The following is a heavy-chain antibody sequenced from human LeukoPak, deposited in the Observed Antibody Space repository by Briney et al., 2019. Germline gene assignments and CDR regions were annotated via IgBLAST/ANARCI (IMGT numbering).Heavy chain of an antibody. V-gene: IGHV3-21*01. J-gene: IGHJ4*02. CDR1: GFTFSSYS. Sequence: GGSLRLSCAASGFTFSSYSMNWVRQAPGKGLEWVSSISSSSSYIYYADSVKGRFTISRDNAKNSLYLQMNSLRVEDTAVYYCARGPFVVIAYWGQGTLVTVSS. D-gene: IGHD2-21*01. CDR2: ISSSSSYI. CDR3: ARGPFVVIAY.